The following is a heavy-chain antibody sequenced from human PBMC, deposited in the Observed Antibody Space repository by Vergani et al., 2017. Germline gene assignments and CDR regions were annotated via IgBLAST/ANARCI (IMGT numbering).Heavy chain of an antibody. Sequence: QVQLVPSGAEVKKPGASVTVSCKASGYTFTSYGISWVRQAPGQGLEWMGWISAYNGNTNYAQKLQGRVTMTTDTSTSTAYMELRSLRSDDTAVYYCARILNTYYYDSSGPLEDYWGQGTLVTVSS. CDR2: ISAYNGNT. CDR3: ARILNTYYYDSSGPLEDY. D-gene: IGHD3-22*01. CDR1: GYTFTSYG. J-gene: IGHJ4*02. V-gene: IGHV1-18*01.